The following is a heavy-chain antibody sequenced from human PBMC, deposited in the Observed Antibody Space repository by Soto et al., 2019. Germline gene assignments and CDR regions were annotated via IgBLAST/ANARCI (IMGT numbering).Heavy chain of an antibody. CDR3: TRAVPPRWRIRGDF. D-gene: IGHD3-16*01. Sequence: GGSLRLSCAGSGFTFSSCSMGWVRQAPGKGLEWVGFIRSKTYGGTTEYAASVKGRFTISTDDSKSIAYLQMNSLKNEDTAVYFFTRAVPPRWRIRGDFGGEETLVT. V-gene: IGHV3-49*04. J-gene: IGHJ4*02. CDR2: IRSKTYGGTT. CDR1: GFTFSSCS.